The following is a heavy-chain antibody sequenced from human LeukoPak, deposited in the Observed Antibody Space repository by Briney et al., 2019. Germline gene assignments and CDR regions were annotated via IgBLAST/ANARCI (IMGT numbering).Heavy chain of an antibody. J-gene: IGHJ4*02. V-gene: IGHV1-69*13. CDR2: IIPIFGTA. D-gene: IGHD6-19*01. Sequence: ASVKVSCKASGGTFSSYAISWVRQAPGQGLEWMGGIIPIFGTANYAQKFQGRVTITADESTSTAYMELSSLRSEDTAVYYCAYAGYSSGWSLRVYYSDYWGQGTLVTVSS. CDR1: GGTFSSYA. CDR3: AYAGYSSGWSLRVYYSDY.